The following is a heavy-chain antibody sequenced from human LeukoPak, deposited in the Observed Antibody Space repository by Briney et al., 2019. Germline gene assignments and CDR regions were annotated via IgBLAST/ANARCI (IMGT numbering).Heavy chain of an antibody. CDR3: ARMAVTTDDY. V-gene: IGHV4-34*01. CDR2: INHSGST. Sequence: SETLSLTCAVYGGSFSGYYWGWIRQPPGKGLEWIGEINHSGSTNYNPSLKSRVTISVDTSKNQFSLKLSSVTAADTAVYYCARMAVTTDDYWGQGTLVTVSS. CDR1: GGSFSGYY. D-gene: IGHD4-17*01. J-gene: IGHJ4*02.